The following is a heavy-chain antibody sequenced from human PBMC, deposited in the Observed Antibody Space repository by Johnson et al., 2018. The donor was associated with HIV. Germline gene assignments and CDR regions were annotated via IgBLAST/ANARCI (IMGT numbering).Heavy chain of an antibody. CDR3: AKEGRYGAFPLWFDI. CDR2: IRYDGSNK. CDR1: GFTFSSYG. D-gene: IGHD1-14*01. J-gene: IGHJ3*02. V-gene: IGHV3-30*02. Sequence: QMQLVESGGGVVQPGGSLRLSCAASGFTFSSYGMHWVRQAPGKGMEWVAFIRYDGSNKYYADSVKGRFTISRDNSKNTLYLQMNSLRAEDTAVYYCAKEGRYGAFPLWFDIWGQGTMVTVSS.